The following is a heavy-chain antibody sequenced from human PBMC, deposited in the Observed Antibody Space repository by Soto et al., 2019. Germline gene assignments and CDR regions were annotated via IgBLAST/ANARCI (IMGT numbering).Heavy chain of an antibody. Sequence: SETLSLTCTVSGGSISSGDYYWSWIRQPPGKGLEWIGYIYYSGSTYYNPSLKSRVTISVDTSKNQFSLKLSSVTAADTAVYYCARVGGSSGWYVDYFDYWGQGTLVTVSS. CDR2: IYYSGST. J-gene: IGHJ4*02. D-gene: IGHD6-19*01. V-gene: IGHV4-30-4*01. CDR1: GGSISSGDYY. CDR3: ARVGGSSGWYVDYFDY.